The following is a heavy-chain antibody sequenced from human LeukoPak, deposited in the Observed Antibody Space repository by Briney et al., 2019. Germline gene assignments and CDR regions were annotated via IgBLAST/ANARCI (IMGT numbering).Heavy chain of an antibody. CDR3: ARDPDFAYSIFDS. CDR2: IYHSGST. J-gene: IGHJ4*02. CDR1: GYSISSGYY. D-gene: IGHD2-15*01. Sequence: SETLSLTCTVSGYSISSGYYWGWIRQPPGKGLEWIGSIYHSGSTYYNPSLKSRVTISVDRSKNQFSLQLNSVTPEDTAVYYCARDPDFAYSIFDSWGQGTLVTVSS. V-gene: IGHV4-38-2*02.